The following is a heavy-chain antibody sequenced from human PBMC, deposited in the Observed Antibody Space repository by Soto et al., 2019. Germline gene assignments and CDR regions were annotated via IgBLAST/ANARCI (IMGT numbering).Heavy chain of an antibody. CDR1: GFTFSSYA. J-gene: IGHJ6*02. Sequence: PGGSLRLSCAASGFTFSSYAMSWVRQAPGKGLEWVSAISGSGGSTYYADSVKGRFTISRDNSKNTLYLQMNSLRAEDTAVYYCAKDQPVVPAAIKKYYYGMDVWGQGTTVTVSS. D-gene: IGHD2-2*01. CDR2: ISGSGGST. CDR3: AKDQPVVPAAIKKYYYGMDV. V-gene: IGHV3-23*01.